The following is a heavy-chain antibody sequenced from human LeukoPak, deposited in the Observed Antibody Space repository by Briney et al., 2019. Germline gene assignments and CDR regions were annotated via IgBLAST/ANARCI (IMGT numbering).Heavy chain of an antibody. V-gene: IGHV4-34*01. J-gene: IGHJ6*02. Sequence: SETLSLTCAVDGGSLSGYYWSWIRPPPGKGLEWIGQINHSGSPNYNPSLKSRGTISVDTSKNQFSLKLTSVTAADTAVYYCARMPLFSQSTYGSYLYGLDVWGQGNTVSVFS. CDR2: INHSGSP. CDR1: GGSLSGYY. D-gene: IGHD2/OR15-2a*01. CDR3: ARMPLFSQSTYGSYLYGLDV.